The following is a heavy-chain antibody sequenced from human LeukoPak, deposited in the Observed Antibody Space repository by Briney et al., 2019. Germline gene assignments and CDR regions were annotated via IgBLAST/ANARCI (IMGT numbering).Heavy chain of an antibody. Sequence: GESLKISCKGSGYSFTSYWIGWVRQMPGKGLEWMGIIYPGDSDTRYSPSFQGQVTISADKSISTAYLQWSSLKASDTAMYYCARGLRQQLAHYYYYMDVWGKGTTVTVSS. CDR1: GYSFTSYW. J-gene: IGHJ6*03. V-gene: IGHV5-51*01. CDR2: IYPGDSDT. CDR3: ARGLRQQLAHYYYYMDV. D-gene: IGHD6-13*01.